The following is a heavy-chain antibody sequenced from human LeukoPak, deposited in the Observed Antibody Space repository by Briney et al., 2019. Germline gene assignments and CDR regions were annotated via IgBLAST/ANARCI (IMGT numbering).Heavy chain of an antibody. CDR1: GFTFSSYS. CDR3: ARDGLRYCSGGSCYSNAFDI. Sequence: GGSLRLSCAASGFTFSSYSMNWVRQAPGKGLEWVSSISSSSSYIYYADSVKGRFTISRDNAKNSLYLQMNSLRAEDTAVYYCARDGLRYCSGGSCYSNAFDIWGQGTMVTVSS. V-gene: IGHV3-21*01. D-gene: IGHD2-15*01. CDR2: ISSSSSYI. J-gene: IGHJ3*02.